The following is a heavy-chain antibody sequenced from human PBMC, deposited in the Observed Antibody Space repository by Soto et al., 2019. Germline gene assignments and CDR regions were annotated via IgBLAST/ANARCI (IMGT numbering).Heavy chain of an antibody. Sequence: PGGSLRLSCAASGFTFSSYAMSWVRQAPGKGLEWVSAISGSVGSTYYAGSVKGRFTISRDNSKNTLYLQMNSLRAEDTAVYYCAKDWGAPAFFNYDFSDIWGQGTMVTVSS. CDR1: GFTFSSYA. CDR3: AKDWGAPAFFNYDFSDI. V-gene: IGHV3-23*01. D-gene: IGHD3-3*01. CDR2: ISGSVGST. J-gene: IGHJ3*02.